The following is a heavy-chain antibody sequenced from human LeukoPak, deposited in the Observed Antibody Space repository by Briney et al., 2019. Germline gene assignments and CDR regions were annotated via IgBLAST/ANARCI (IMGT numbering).Heavy chain of an antibody. J-gene: IGHJ5*02. CDR1: GGTFSSYA. CDR3: ARDRDYYDSSGYFGWFDP. V-gene: IGHV1-69*05. D-gene: IGHD3-22*01. CDR2: IIPIFGTA. Sequence: SVKVSCKASGGTFSSYAISWVRQAPGQGLEWMGGIIPIFGTANCARKFQDRVTITTDESTSTAYMELSSLRSEDTAVYYCARDRDYYDSSGYFGWFDPWGQGTLVTVSS.